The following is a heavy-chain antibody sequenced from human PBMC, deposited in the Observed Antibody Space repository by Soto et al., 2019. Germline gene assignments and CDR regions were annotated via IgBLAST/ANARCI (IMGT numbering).Heavy chain of an antibody. CDR3: AHGLGEYCSGGSCYPPGGFDF. CDR2: IYWDDDK. J-gene: IGHJ4*02. V-gene: IGHV2-5*02. Sequence: QITLKESGPTLVKPTQTLTLTCTFSGFSLSTSGVGVGWIRQPPGKALEWLALIYWDDDKRYSPFLESRLTITRDTAKTRLVVTITNMDPVETATYYCAHGLGEYCSGGSCYPPGGFDFWGQGTLVTVSS. CDR1: GFSLSTSGVG. D-gene: IGHD2-15*01.